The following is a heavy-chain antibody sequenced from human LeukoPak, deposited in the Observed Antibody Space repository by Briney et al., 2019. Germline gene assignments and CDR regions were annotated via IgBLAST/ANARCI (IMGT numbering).Heavy chain of an antibody. CDR2: ISSSGTTI. D-gene: IGHD3-3*02. J-gene: IGHJ4*01. CDR1: GFSFSTYS. CDR3: ARPASTFPLGY. Sequence: GGSLRLSCAASGFSFSTYSMNWVRQAPGKGLEWVSYISSSGTTIYYADSVKGRFTISRDNANNSLYLQMHSLRAEDTALYYCARPASTFPLGYWGQEPWSPSPQ. V-gene: IGHV3-48*04.